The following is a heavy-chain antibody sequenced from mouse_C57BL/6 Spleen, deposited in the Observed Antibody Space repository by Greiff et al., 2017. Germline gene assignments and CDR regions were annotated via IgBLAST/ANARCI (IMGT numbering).Heavy chain of an antibody. J-gene: IGHJ2*01. CDR2: IYPGDGDT. D-gene: IGHD2-4*01. CDR3: ARKDDYAYYFDY. V-gene: IGHV1-80*01. CDR1: GYAFSSYW. Sequence: QVQLQQSGAELVKPGASVKISCKASGYAFSSYWMNWVKQRPGKGLEWIGQIYPGDGDTNYNGKFKGKATLTADKSSSTAYMQLSSLTSEDSAVYFCARKDDYAYYFDYWGQGTTLTVSS.